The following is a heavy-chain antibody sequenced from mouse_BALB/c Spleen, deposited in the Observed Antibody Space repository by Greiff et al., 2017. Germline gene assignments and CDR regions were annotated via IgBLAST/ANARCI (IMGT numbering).Heavy chain of an antibody. CDR2: IDPEDGDT. CDR1: GFNIKDYY. Sequence: VQLQQSGAELVRSGASVKLSCTASGFNIKDYYMHWVKQRPEQGLEWIGLIDPEDGDTEYAPKFQGKATMTADTSSNTAYLQLSSLTSEATADYYCNGWLQDYFDYWGQGTTLTVSS. CDR3: NGWLQDYFDY. D-gene: IGHD2-2*01. J-gene: IGHJ2*01. V-gene: IGHV14-4*02.